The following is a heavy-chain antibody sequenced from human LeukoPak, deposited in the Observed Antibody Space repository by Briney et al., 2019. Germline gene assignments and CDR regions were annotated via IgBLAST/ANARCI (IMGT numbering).Heavy chain of an antibody. D-gene: IGHD3-10*01. CDR2: LNPNSGGT. V-gene: IGHV1-2*02. J-gene: IGHJ1*01. Sequence: ASVKVSYKGSGYTFTDLCIHWVGQAPGQGLEWMGWLNPNSGGTNYAQNFQGRVTMTRDTSISTGHMELSRLRSDHTAVYYCARDLDNYSGSGSYYNGDPLFQHWGQGTLVTVSS. CDR1: GYTFTDLC. CDR3: ARDLDNYSGSGSYYNGDPLFQH.